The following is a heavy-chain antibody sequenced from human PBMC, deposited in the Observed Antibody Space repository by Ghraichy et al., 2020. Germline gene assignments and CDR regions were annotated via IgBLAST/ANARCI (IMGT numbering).Heavy chain of an antibody. J-gene: IGHJ4*02. D-gene: IGHD3-22*01. V-gene: IGHV3-23*01. CDR3: AKGRATYYYDSSGYFPFDY. Sequence: SCAASGFTFSSYAMSWVRQAPGKGLEWVSAISGSGGSTYYADSVKGRFTISRDNSKNTLYLQMNSLRAEDTAVYYCAKGRATYYYDSSGYFPFDYWGQGTLVTVSS. CDR1: GFTFSSYA. CDR2: ISGSGGST.